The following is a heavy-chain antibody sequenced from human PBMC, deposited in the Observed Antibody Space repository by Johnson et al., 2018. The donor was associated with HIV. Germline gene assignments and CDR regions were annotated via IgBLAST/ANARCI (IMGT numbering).Heavy chain of an antibody. CDR3: AKAPYGSGIRPGAFDI. CDR1: GLTFSSYG. CDR2: ISYDGSKK. D-gene: IGHD3-10*01. Sequence: QMLLVESGGGVVQPGRSLRLSCAASGLTFSSYGMHWVRQAPGKGVEWVAVISYDGSKKYYAGSVKGRFTISRDNSKTTLYLQMNSLRAEDTAVYYCAKAPYGSGIRPGAFDIWGQGTMVTVSS. J-gene: IGHJ3*02. V-gene: IGHV3-30*18.